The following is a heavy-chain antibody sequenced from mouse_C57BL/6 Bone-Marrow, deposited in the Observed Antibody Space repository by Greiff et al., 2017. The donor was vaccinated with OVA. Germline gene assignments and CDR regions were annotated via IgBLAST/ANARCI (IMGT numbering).Heavy chain of an antibody. CDR2: IYPSDSET. CDR1: GYTFTSYW. Sequence: QVQLQQPGAELVRPGSSVKLSCKASGYTFTSYWMDWVKQRPGQGLEWIGNIYPSDSETHYNQKFKDKATLTVDKSSSTAYMQLSSLTSEDSAVYYCARGGSMVTTGGFAYWGQGTLVTVSA. CDR3: ARGGSMVTTGGFAY. J-gene: IGHJ3*01. D-gene: IGHD2-2*01. V-gene: IGHV1-61*01.